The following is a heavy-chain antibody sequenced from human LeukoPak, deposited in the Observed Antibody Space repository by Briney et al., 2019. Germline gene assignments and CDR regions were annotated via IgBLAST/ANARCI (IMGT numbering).Heavy chain of an antibody. CDR2: TNPDGGST. V-gene: IGHV3-74*03. CDR1: GFTFSSYS. CDR3: RSEPPGGGRYCFDS. Sequence: GGSLRLSCAASGFTFSSYSMHWVRQAPGKGLVWVSRTNPDGGSTTYADSVKGRFTISRDNAKNTLYLQMNSLRAEDTALYSGRSEPPGGGRYCFDSWGQGALVTVSS. D-gene: IGHD3-16*01. J-gene: IGHJ4*02.